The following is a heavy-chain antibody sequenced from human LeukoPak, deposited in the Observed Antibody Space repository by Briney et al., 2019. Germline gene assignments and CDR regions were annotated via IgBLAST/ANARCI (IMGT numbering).Heavy chain of an antibody. CDR1: GGSISSSSYY. D-gene: IGHD6-19*01. V-gene: IGHV4-39*01. CDR2: IYYSGST. Sequence: RSETVSLTCTVSGGSISSSSYYWGWIRQPPGKGLEWIGSIYYSGSTYYNPSLKSRLTMSVDTSKNQFSLNLTSVTAADTAVYYFARTGAGGWYQFDYWGKGTLVTASS. CDR3: ARTGAGGWYQFDY. J-gene: IGHJ4*02.